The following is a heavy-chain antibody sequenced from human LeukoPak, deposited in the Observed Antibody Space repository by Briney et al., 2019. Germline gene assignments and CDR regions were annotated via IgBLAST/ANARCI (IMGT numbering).Heavy chain of an antibody. CDR3: ARGYVGDY. CDR1: GGSFSGYY. Sequence: PSETLSLTCAAYGGSFSGYYWSWIRQPPGKGLEWIGEINHSGSTDYNPSLKSRVTISVDTSKNQFSLKLSSVTAADTAVYYCARGYVGDYWGQGTLVTVSS. D-gene: IGHD3-16*01. CDR2: INHSGST. J-gene: IGHJ4*02. V-gene: IGHV4-34*01.